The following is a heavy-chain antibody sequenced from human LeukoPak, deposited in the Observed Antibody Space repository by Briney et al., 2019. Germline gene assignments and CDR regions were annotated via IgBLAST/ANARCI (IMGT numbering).Heavy chain of an antibody. Sequence: PGRSLRLSCTAFGFTFSSYGMHWVRQAPGKGLEWVAVIWYDGSNKYFIDSVKGRFTISRDNSRNSVYLQMNSLRVEDTAVYYCARDPVEWEQLLDYWGQGTLVTVSS. CDR1: GFTFSSYG. V-gene: IGHV3-33*01. CDR2: IWYDGSNK. J-gene: IGHJ4*02. CDR3: ARDPVEWEQLLDY. D-gene: IGHD1-26*01.